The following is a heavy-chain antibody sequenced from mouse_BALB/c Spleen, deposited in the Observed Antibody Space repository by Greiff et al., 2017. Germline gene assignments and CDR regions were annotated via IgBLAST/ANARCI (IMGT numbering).Heavy chain of an antibody. CDR3: ARDTTATDYAMDY. J-gene: IGHJ4*01. CDR2: ISDGGSYT. V-gene: IGHV5-4*02. CDR1: GFTFSDYY. D-gene: IGHD1-2*01. Sequence: EVQGVESGGGLVKPGGSLKLSCAASGFTFSDYYMYWVRQTPEKRLEWVATISDGGSYTYYPDSVKGRFTISRDNAKNNLYLQMSSLKSEDTAMYYCARDTTATDYAMDYWGQGTSVTVSS.